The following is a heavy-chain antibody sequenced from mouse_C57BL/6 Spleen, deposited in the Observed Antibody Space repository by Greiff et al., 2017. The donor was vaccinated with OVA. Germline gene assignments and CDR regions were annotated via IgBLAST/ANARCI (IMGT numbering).Heavy chain of an antibody. J-gene: IGHJ4*01. CDR2: IYPGNSDT. V-gene: IGHV1-5*01. CDR1: GYTFTSYW. CDR3: TRLDPYYYGSSLYAMDY. Sequence: EVQLQQSGTVLARPGASVKMSCKTSGYTFTSYWMHWVKQRPGQGLEWIGAIYPGNSDTSYNQKFKGKAKLTAVTSASTAYMELSSLTNEDSAVYYCTRLDPYYYGSSLYAMDYWGQGTSVTVSS. D-gene: IGHD1-1*01.